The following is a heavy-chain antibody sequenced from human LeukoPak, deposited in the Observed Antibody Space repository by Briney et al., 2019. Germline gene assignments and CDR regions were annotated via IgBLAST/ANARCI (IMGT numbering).Heavy chain of an antibody. V-gene: IGHV1-2*02. CDR3: ARDRDCSGGSCYSFPDY. CDR1: GYTFTGYY. D-gene: IGHD2-15*01. J-gene: IGHJ4*02. CDR2: INPNSGGT. Sequence: ASVKVSCKASGYTFTGYYMHWVRQAPGHGLEWMGWINPNSGGTNYAQKFQGRVTMTRDTSISTAYMELSRLRSDDTAVYYCARDRDCSGGSCYSFPDYWGQGTLVTVSS.